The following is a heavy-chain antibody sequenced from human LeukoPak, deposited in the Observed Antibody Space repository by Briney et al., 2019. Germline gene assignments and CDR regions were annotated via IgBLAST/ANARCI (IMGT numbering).Heavy chain of an antibody. CDR2: IYHSGST. J-gene: IGHJ6*03. CDR1: GYSISSGNY. D-gene: IGHD3-10*01. CDR3: ASGGVRNYYYYMDV. V-gene: IGHV4-38-2*02. Sequence: SETLSLTCTVSGYSISSGNYWDWIRQPPGKGLEWIGSIYHSGSTYYNPSLKSRVTISVDTSKNQFSLKQRSVTAADTAVYYCASGGVRNYYYYMDVWGKGTTVTISS.